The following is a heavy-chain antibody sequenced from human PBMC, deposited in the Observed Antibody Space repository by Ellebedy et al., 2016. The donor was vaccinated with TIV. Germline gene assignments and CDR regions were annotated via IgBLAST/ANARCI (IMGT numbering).Heavy chain of an antibody. D-gene: IGHD6-6*01. V-gene: IGHV5-51*01. CDR2: IYPGDSDT. CDR1: GYSFTSYW. J-gene: IGHJ6*03. Sequence: GESLKISXKGSGYSFTSYWIGWVRQMPGKGLEWMGIIYPGDSDTRYSPSFQGQVTISADKSISTAYLQWSSLKASDTAMYYCARHKTRGPSLVARYYYYYYMDVWGKGTTVTVSS. CDR3: ARHKTRGPSLVARYYYYYYMDV.